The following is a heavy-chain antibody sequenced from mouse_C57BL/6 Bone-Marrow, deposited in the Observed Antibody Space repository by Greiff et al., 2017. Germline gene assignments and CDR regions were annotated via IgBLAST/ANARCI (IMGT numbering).Heavy chain of an antibody. CDR3: ARSYSSSFAY. J-gene: IGHJ3*01. Sequence: EVMLVESGGGLVKPGGSLKLSCAASGFTFSSYAMSWVRQTPEKRLEWVATISDGGSYTYYPDNVKGRFTISRDNAKNNLYLQMSHLKSEDTAMYYCARSYSSSFAYWGQGTLVTVSA. CDR1: GFTFSSYA. V-gene: IGHV5-4*03. CDR2: ISDGGSYT. D-gene: IGHD1-1*01.